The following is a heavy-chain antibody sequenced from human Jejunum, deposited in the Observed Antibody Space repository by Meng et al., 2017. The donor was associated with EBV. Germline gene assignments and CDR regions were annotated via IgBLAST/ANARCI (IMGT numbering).Heavy chain of an antibody. J-gene: IGHJ4*02. Sequence: EVQLLEPGGGLVQPGGSLRLSCAASGFTLSDHWIHWVRQAPGEGLMWVSRINPDGRTINYGDSVKGRFTISRDNAKNTVYLQMNSLRAEDTAVYYCTRAGYYRFDYWGQGALVTVSS. CDR3: TRAGYYRFDY. CDR2: INPDGRTI. D-gene: IGHD1-26*01. V-gene: IGHV3-74*01. CDR1: GFTLSDHW.